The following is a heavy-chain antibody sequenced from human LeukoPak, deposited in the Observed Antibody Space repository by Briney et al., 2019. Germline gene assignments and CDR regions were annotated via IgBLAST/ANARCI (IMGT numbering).Heavy chain of an antibody. CDR2: VYYTVRT. J-gene: IGHJ4*02. CDR1: GGSISNGAYY. V-gene: IGHV4-31*03. CDR3: ASLDYSSGYQFVC. D-gene: IGHD3-3*01. Sequence: PQTPSLTPSVPGGSISNGAYYCNWARQHPGKGLEWLGYVYYTVRTSYNPSLKSRLTMSVETPKNQWSLKLRSLAAAATALYTCASLDYSSGYQFVCWGQGTLVTVSS.